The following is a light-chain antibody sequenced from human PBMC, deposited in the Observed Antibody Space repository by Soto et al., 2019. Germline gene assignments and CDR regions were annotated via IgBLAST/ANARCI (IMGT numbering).Light chain of an antibody. CDR1: QSISNY. CDR2: AAS. Sequence: DIQMTQSPSSLSASVGDRVTITCRASQSISNYLNWYQQKPEKAPKLLIYAASSLQSGVPSRFSGSGSGTDFTLTISSLQPEDFATYYCQQTYSTPFTFGPGTKVDIK. CDR3: QQTYSTPFT. V-gene: IGKV1-39*01. J-gene: IGKJ3*01.